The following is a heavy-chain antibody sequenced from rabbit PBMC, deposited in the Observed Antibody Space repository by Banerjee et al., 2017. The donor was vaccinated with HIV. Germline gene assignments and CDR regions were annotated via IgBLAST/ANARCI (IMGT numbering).Heavy chain of an antibody. V-gene: IGHV1S47*01. CDR3: GAGSSEYYFNL. CDR1: GFDFSSYG. Sequence: QLVESGGGLVQPGGSLKLSCKASGFDFSSYGVSWVRQAPGKGLEWIGYIDPVFGSTYYASWVNGRFTISSHNAQNTLYLQLNSLTAADTATYFCGAGSSEYYFNLWGPGTLVTVS. CDR2: IDPVFGST. D-gene: IGHD8-1*01. J-gene: IGHJ4*01.